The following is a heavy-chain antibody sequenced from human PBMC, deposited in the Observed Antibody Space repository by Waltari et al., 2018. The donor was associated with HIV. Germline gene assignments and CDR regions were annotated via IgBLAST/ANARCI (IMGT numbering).Heavy chain of an antibody. V-gene: IGHV3-30*03. J-gene: IGHJ4*02. CDR1: GFTFKNYG. CDR3: ARAPTTSLSLIQGF. CDR2: VSFDSSDF. Sequence: VESGGDVVQPGRSLRLSCSASGFTFKNYGMHWVRQTPGKGLEWVAFVSFDSSDFYYADSVKGQFTVSRDNSKNTLFLQMDNLKSEDTALYYCARAPTTSLSLIQGFWGQGTLVTVSS. D-gene: IGHD5-18*01.